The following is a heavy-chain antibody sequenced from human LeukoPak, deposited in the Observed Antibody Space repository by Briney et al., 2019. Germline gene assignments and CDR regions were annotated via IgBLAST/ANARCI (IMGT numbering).Heavy chain of an antibody. CDR2: IYYSGST. J-gene: IGHJ6*03. V-gene: IGHV4-59*01. CDR3: ARDGGPPPTYYDYVWGSYRYTYYYYYMDV. D-gene: IGHD3-16*02. Sequence: KPSETLSLTCTVSGGSISSYYWSWIRQPPGKGLEWIGYIYYSGSTNYNPSLKSRVTISVDTSKNQFSLKLSSVTAADTAVYYCARDGGPPPTYYDYVWGSYRYTYYYYYMDVWGKGTTVTVSS. CDR1: GGSISSYY.